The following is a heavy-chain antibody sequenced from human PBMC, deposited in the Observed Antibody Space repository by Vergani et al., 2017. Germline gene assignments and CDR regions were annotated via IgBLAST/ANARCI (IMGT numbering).Heavy chain of an antibody. V-gene: IGHV3-15*07. CDR3: NTEPRCCGDRSFCGLRGHHYYRMDV. CDR1: GFSFRNAW. D-gene: IGHD2-21*01. J-gene: IGHJ6*02. CDR2: IKSTFDRGTT. Sequence: EVQLVESGGGIVKPGGSLRLSCVASGFSFRNAWMNWVRRTPGKGLEWVGRIKSTFDRGTTDYAAAVKGRFTISRDESKNTLFLQMNGLKTEDIGVYYCNTEPRCCGDRSFCGLRGHHYYRMDVWLQATTGTVSS.